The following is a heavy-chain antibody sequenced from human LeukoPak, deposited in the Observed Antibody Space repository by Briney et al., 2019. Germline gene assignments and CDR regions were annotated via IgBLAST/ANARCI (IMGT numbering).Heavy chain of an antibody. D-gene: IGHD2-15*01. Sequence: SETLSLACTVSGGSISSSSYYWGWIRQPPGKGLEWIGSIYYSGSTYYNPSLKSRVTISVDTSRNQFSLKLSSVTAADTAVYYCARPRGSCFDFDYWGQGTLVTVSS. CDR2: IYYSGST. CDR1: GGSISSSSYY. V-gene: IGHV4-39*01. CDR3: ARPRGSCFDFDY. J-gene: IGHJ4*02.